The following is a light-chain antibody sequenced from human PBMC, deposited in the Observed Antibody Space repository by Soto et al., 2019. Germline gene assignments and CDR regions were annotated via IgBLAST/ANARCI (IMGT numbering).Light chain of an antibody. J-gene: IGLJ1*01. Sequence: QSALTQPASVSGSPGQSVAISCTGTSSDVGAYNYVSWYQQHPGKAPKLLLSEVSNRPSGVSDRFSGSKSGNTASLTISGLQAEDEADYYCSSLPTSFTSVFGTGTNVTVL. CDR3: SSLPTSFTSV. CDR2: EVS. V-gene: IGLV2-14*01. CDR1: SSDVGAYNY.